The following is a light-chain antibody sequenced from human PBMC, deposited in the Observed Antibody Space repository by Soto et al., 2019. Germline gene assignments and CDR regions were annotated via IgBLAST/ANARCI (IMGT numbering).Light chain of an antibody. CDR2: DVS. CDR3: SSYTSSSTPFYV. CDR1: SSDACGYNY. Sequence: LPRPASMSRFPVRSLTISCPRTSSDACGYNYVSWYQQHPGKAPKLINYDVSNRPSGVSNRFSGSKSGNTASLTISVLQAEDEPDYYCSSYTSSSTPFYVFGTGTKVTV. V-gene: IGLV2-14*01. J-gene: IGLJ1*01.